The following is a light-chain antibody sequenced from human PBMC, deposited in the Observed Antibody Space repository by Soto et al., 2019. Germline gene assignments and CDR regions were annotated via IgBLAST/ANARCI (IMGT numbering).Light chain of an antibody. Sequence: DIQMTQSPSSLSASIGDRVTITCRASQSISSALNWYQHKPGKAPNLLIRAASRLQSGVPSRFSGSGSGTDFTLTISSLQPEDVATYYCQQSYTTPTFGQGTKVDIK. J-gene: IGKJ1*01. CDR2: AAS. V-gene: IGKV1-39*01. CDR3: QQSYTTPT. CDR1: QSISSA.